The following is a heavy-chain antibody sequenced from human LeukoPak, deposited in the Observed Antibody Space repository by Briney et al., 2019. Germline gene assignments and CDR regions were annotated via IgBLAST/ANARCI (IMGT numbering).Heavy chain of an antibody. CDR3: ARLEVTTQIKYYYYMDV. CDR1: GGSFSVFY. CDR2: MNHSGRP. Sequence: PSETLSLTCAVHGGSFSVFYWSWIRPPPGKGLEWIGEMNHSGRPNYNPSLKSRVTISVDTSKNQFSLKLSSVTAADTAVYYCARLEVTTQIKYYYYMDVWGKGTTVTVSS. J-gene: IGHJ6*03. D-gene: IGHD4-11*01. V-gene: IGHV4-34*01.